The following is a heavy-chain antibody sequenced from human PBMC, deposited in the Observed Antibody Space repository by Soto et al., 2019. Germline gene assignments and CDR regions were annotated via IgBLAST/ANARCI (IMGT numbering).Heavy chain of an antibody. CDR3: AREEQQGYDY. CDR2: INPSSGST. Sequence: ASVKVSCKASGYTFTSYYMHWVRQAPGQGLEWMGIINPSSGSTSYAQKFQGRVTMTRDTSTSTVYMELSKLRSEDTVVYYCAREEQQGYDYWGQGTMVTVSS. D-gene: IGHD1-1*01. V-gene: IGHV1-46*01. J-gene: IGHJ4*02. CDR1: GYTFTSYY.